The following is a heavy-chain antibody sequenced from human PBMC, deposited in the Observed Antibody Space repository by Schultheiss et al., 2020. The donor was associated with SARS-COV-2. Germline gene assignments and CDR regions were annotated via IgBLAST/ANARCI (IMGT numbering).Heavy chain of an antibody. Sequence: SETLSLTCAVSGGSISSSNWWSWVRQPPGKGLEWIGEIYHSGRTNYNPSLKSRVTISVDTSKNQFSLKLSSVTAADTAVYYCARDKYGSGSYYKRYYYYGMAVCGHGPPVTVSS. CDR1: GGSISSSNW. J-gene: IGHJ6*02. CDR2: IYHSGRT. V-gene: IGHV4-4*02. CDR3: ARDKYGSGSYYKRYYYYGMAV. D-gene: IGHD3-10*01.